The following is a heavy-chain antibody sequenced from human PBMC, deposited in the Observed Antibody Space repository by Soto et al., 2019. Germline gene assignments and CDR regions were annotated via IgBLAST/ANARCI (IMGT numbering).Heavy chain of an antibody. V-gene: IGHV1-8*01. CDR3: ARVAEMATIPDY. CDR1: GYTCTSYD. CDR2: MNPNSGNT. J-gene: IGHJ4*02. Sequence: ASVKVSCKASGYTCTSYDINWVRQATGQGLEWMGWMNPNSGNTGYAQKFQGRVTMTRNTSISTAYMELSSLRSEDTAVYYCARVAEMATIPDYWGQGTLVTVSS. D-gene: IGHD5-12*01.